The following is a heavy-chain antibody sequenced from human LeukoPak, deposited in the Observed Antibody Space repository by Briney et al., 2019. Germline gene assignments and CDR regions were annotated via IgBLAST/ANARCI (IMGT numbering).Heavy chain of an antibody. CDR1: GFTFDDYA. D-gene: IGHD1-26*01. Sequence: GRSLRLSCAASGFTFDDYAMHWVRQAPGEGLEWVSGISWNSGSIGYADSVKGRFTISRDNAKNSLYLQMTSLRPEDTALYYCAKHLRATNTYTFFGLDVWGQGTTVTVSS. J-gene: IGHJ6*02. CDR2: ISWNSGSI. V-gene: IGHV3-9*01. CDR3: AKHLRATNTYTFFGLDV.